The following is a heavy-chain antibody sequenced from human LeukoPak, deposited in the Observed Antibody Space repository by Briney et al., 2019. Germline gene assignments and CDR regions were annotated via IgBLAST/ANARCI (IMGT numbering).Heavy chain of an antibody. CDR3: ASGASITIFGVVIYGMDV. V-gene: IGHV1-2*02. D-gene: IGHD3-3*01. J-gene: IGHJ6*02. Sequence: ASVKVSCKASGYTFTGYYMHWVRQAPGQGLEWMGWINPNSGGTNYAQKFQGRVTITADKSTSTAYMELSSLRSEDTAVYYCASGASITIFGVVIYGMDVWGQGTTVTVSS. CDR2: INPNSGGT. CDR1: GYTFTGYY.